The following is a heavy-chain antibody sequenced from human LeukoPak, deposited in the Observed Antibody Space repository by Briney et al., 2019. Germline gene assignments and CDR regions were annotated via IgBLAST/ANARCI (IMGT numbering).Heavy chain of an antibody. J-gene: IGHJ4*02. V-gene: IGHV4-39*01. Sequence: PSETLSLTCTVSGGSISSSSYYWGWIRQPPGKGLEWIGSIYYSGSTYYNPSLKSRVTISVDTSKNQFSLKLSSVTAADTAVYYCASPNYYDSSGYYYWGQGTLVTVSS. CDR3: ASPNYYDSSGYYY. CDR1: GGSISSSSYY. CDR2: IYYSGST. D-gene: IGHD3-22*01.